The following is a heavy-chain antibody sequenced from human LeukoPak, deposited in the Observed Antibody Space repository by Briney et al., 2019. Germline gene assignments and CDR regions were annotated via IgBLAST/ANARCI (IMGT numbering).Heavy chain of an antibody. J-gene: IGHJ4*02. CDR2: ILHTGPT. CDR1: GVSIAYNW. CDR3: VRGGTYYLPQ. Sequence: AETLALTCAVSGVSIAYNWWRWLRQPPGKGLEWIGEILHTGPTNFNPSLKSRVTISMDKSKNQLSLRLNSVTAADTAIYYCVRGGTYYLPQWGQGILVPVSS. V-gene: IGHV4-4*02. D-gene: IGHD1-26*01.